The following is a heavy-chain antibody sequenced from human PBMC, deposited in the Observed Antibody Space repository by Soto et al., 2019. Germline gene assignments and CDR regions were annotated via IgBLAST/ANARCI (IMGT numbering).Heavy chain of an antibody. J-gene: IGHJ3*02. CDR3: ARDCSSTSCIERVRGLDI. CDR2: IGTVGDT. Sequence: GGSLRLSCVASGFTFSSSDMHWVRQATGKGLEWVSSIGTVGDTFYPGSVKGRFTISRENAKNSVYLQMSDLRAEDTAVYFCARDCSSTSCIERVRGLDIWGQGAMVTVSS. V-gene: IGHV3-13*01. D-gene: IGHD2-2*01. CDR1: GFTFSSSD.